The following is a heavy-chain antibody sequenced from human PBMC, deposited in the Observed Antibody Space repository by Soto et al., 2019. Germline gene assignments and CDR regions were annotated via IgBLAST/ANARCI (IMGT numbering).Heavy chain of an antibody. CDR2: ISSSSSYI. J-gene: IGHJ4*02. CDR3: ARGRYCSSTSCYVDY. CDR1: GFTFSSYS. Sequence: EVQVVESGGGLVKPGGSLRLSCAASGFTFSSYSMNWVRQAPGKGLEWVSSISSSSSYIYYADSVKGRFTIYRDNAKNSLYLQMNSLRAEDTAVYYCARGRYCSSTSCYVDYWGQGTLVTVSS. V-gene: IGHV3-21*01. D-gene: IGHD2-2*01.